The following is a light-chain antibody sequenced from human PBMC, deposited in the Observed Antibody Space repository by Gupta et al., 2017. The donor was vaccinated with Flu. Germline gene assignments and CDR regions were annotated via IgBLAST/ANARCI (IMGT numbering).Light chain of an antibody. Sequence: EIVLTQSPGTLSLSPGERATLSCRASQSVSSSYLAWYQQKPGQAPRLIIYGASSSAAGNTDRFGGGGDIKDFTRTSSIREPEDCAVYYGQYYGKSPEFGHGTKVDIK. J-gene: IGKJ1*01. CDR3: QYYGKSPE. CDR1: QSVSSSY. CDR2: GAS. V-gene: IGKV3-20*01.